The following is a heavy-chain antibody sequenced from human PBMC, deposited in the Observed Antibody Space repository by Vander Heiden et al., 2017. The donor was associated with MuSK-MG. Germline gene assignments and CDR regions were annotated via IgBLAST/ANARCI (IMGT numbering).Heavy chain of an antibody. CDR3: ARTIGVALDI. CDR2: IYYSGST. CDR1: GGHISSYY. V-gene: IGHV4-59*01. Sequence: QVQLQESGPGLVKPSETLSLTCTVSGGHISSYYWSWIRQPPGKGLEWIGYIYYSGSTNYNPSLKSRVTISVDTSKNQFSLKLSSVTAADTAVYYGARTIGVALDIWGQGTMVTVSS. D-gene: IGHD3-10*01. J-gene: IGHJ3*02.